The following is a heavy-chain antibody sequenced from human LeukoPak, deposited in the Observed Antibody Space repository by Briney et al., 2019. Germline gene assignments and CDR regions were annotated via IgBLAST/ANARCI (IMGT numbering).Heavy chain of an antibody. CDR1: GGSISSSSCY. V-gene: IGHV4-39*01. Sequence: PSETLSLTCTVSGGSISSSSCYWGWIRQPPGKGLEWIGSIYYSGSTYYNPSLKSRVTISVDTSKNQFSLKLSSVTAADTAVYYCARQLWSSYGWFDPWGQGTLVTVSS. J-gene: IGHJ5*02. CDR3: ARQLWSSYGWFDP. CDR2: IYYSGST. D-gene: IGHD5-18*01.